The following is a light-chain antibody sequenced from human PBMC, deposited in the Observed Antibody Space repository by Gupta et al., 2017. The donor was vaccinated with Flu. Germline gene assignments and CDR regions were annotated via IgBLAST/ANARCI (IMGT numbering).Light chain of an antibody. J-gene: IGKJ4*01. CDR3: QQRRDLVT. Sequence: EIVLTQSPATLPLSPGERASLSCRASQSVSNFLAWYQHKPGQAPRLLIYDASNRATGIPARFSGSGSGTDFTLTISSLEPEDSAVYYCQQRRDLVTFGGGTRVQIK. V-gene: IGKV3-11*01. CDR2: DAS. CDR1: QSVSNF.